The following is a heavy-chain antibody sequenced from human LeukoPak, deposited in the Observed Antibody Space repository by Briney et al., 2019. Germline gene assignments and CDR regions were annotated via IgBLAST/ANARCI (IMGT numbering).Heavy chain of an antibody. CDR2: ISAYNGNT. Sequence: ASVKVSCKASGYIFTSYGISWVRQAPGQGLEWMGWISAYNGNTNYAQKLQGRVTMTTDTSTSTAYMELRSLRSDDTAVYYCARVARYYDSSGYYYNYWGQGTLVTVSS. D-gene: IGHD3-22*01. CDR1: GYIFTSYG. CDR3: ARVARYYDSSGYYYNY. J-gene: IGHJ4*02. V-gene: IGHV1-18*01.